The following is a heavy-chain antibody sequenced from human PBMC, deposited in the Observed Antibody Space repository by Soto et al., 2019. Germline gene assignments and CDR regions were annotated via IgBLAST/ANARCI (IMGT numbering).Heavy chain of an antibody. CDR1: GFTFSTCW. CDR2: INQDGSER. V-gene: IGHV3-7*01. Sequence: PGGSLRLSCAASGFTFSTCWMMWVRQAPGKGLEWVANINQDGSERYYVDSVKGRFTISRDNAKNSLYLQMNSLRAEDTAVYYCARPMYSSGPFGIWGQGTMVTVSS. J-gene: IGHJ3*02. D-gene: IGHD6-19*01. CDR3: ARPMYSSGPFGI.